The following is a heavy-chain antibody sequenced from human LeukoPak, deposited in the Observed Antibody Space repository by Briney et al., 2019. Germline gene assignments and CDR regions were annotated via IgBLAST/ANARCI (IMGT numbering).Heavy chain of an antibody. D-gene: IGHD4-17*01. CDR2: ISYDGSNK. CDR3: ARLYGDYVY. CDR1: GSTFSSYA. V-gene: IGHV3-30-3*01. Sequence: GRSLRLSCAASGSTFSSYAMHWVRQAPGKGLEWVAVISYDGSNKYYADSVKGRFTISRDNSKNTLYLQMNSLRAEDTAVYYCARLYGDYVYWGQGTLVTVSS. J-gene: IGHJ4*02.